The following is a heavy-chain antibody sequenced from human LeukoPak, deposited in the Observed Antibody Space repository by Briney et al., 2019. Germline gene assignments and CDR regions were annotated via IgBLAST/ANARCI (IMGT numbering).Heavy chain of an antibody. D-gene: IGHD5-18*01. V-gene: IGHV3-23*01. J-gene: IGHJ4*02. CDR1: GFTFSSYA. CDR2: ISGSGGST. Sequence: PGGSLRLSCAASGFTFSSYAMSWVRQAPGKGLEWVSAISGSGGSTYYADSVKGRFTISRDNSKNTLYLQMNSLRAEDTAVYYCAKVQLGDYVSHHFDYWGQGTLVTVSS. CDR3: AKVQLGDYVSHHFDY.